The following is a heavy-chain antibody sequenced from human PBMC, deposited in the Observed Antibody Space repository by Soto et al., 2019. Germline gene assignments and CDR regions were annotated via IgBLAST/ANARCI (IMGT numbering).Heavy chain of an antibody. CDR1: GFTFSSYA. CDR3: AKDPNIGRVIVHYFDY. V-gene: IGHV3-23*01. Sequence: GGSLRLSCAASGFTFSSYAMSWVRQAPGKGLEWVSAISGSGGSTYYADSVKGRFTISRDNSKNTLYLQMNSLRAEDTAVYYCAKDPNIGRVIVHYFDYWGQGTLVTVSS. D-gene: IGHD3-16*02. CDR2: ISGSGGST. J-gene: IGHJ4*02.